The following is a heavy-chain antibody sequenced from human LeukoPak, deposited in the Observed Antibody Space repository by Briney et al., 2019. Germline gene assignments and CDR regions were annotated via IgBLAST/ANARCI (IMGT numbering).Heavy chain of an antibody. V-gene: IGHV1-69*05. J-gene: IGHJ4*02. Sequence: GASVKVSCKASGGTFSSYAISWVRQAPGQGLEWMGGIIPIFGTANYAQKLQGRVTMTTDTSTSTAYMELRSLRSDDTAVYYCASGPSYYTNWGQGTLVTVSS. CDR1: GGTFSSYA. CDR3: ASGPSYYTN. CDR2: IIPIFGTA. D-gene: IGHD3-10*01.